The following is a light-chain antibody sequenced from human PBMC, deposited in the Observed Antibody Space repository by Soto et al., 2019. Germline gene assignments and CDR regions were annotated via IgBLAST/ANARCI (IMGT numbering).Light chain of an antibody. J-gene: IGKJ5*01. CDR3: QQRNSWPLT. Sequence: EVVLTQSPATLCLSPGERATLSCRASQSVGTYLVWYQQRYGQPPSLLIYDASNRATDVPVRFSGSGSGTDFTLTISSLEPEDVAVYYCQQRNSWPLTFGQGTRLEIK. CDR2: DAS. V-gene: IGKV3-11*01. CDR1: QSVGTY.